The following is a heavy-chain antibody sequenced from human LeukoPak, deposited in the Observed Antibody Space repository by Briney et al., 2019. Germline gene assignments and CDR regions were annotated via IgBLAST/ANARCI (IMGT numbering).Heavy chain of an antibody. CDR1: GFTVSSNY. V-gene: IGHV3-53*01. D-gene: IGHD2-2*01. CDR3: AKSPRYCSSTSCFDY. CDR2: IYSGGRT. J-gene: IGHJ4*02. Sequence: GGSLRLSCAASGFTVSSNYMSWVRQAPGKGLEWVSVIYSGGRTWYADSVKGRFTISRDNSKNTLYLHMNSLRAEDTAVYYCAKSPRYCSSTSCFDYWGQGTLVTVSS.